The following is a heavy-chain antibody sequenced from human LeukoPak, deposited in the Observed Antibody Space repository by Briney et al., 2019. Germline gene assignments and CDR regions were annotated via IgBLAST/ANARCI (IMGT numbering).Heavy chain of an antibody. CDR1: GFPFSSYW. D-gene: IGHD3-22*01. J-gene: IGHJ4*02. Sequence: GGSLRLSCAASGFPFSSYWMSWVRQAPGKGLEWVANIKQDGSEKYYVDSVKGRFTISRDNAKNSLYLQMNSLRAEDTAVYYCARDFLTYYDSSGQGAYFDYWGQGTLVTVSS. CDR3: ARDFLTYYDSSGQGAYFDY. V-gene: IGHV3-7*05. CDR2: IKQDGSEK.